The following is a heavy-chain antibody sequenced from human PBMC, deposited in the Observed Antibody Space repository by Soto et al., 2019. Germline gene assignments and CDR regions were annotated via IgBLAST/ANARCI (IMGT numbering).Heavy chain of an antibody. CDR3: ARGPNEYCSGGSCYRDGGFDL. V-gene: IGHV3-13*01. CDR1: GFTFSSYD. CDR2: IGTAGDT. J-gene: IGHJ3*01. D-gene: IGHD2-15*01. Sequence: EVQLVESGGGLVQPGGSLRLSCAASGFTFSSYDMHWVRQATGKGLEWVSDIGTAGDTYYPGSVKGRFTISRENAKNSLYHQMNSLRVVDTAVYYWARGPNEYCSGGSCYRDGGFDLWRQGTMVTVSS.